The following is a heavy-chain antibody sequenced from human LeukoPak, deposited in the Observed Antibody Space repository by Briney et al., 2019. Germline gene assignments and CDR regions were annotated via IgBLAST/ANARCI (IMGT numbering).Heavy chain of an antibody. D-gene: IGHD3-22*01. CDR3: TRLLDSDSSGYPDTFDM. V-gene: IGHV4-59*11. CDR1: GGSISSHY. CDR2: FYYSGST. Sequence: PSETLSLTCTVSGGSISSHYWSWIRQPPGKGLEWIGYFYYSGSTNYNPSFQSRVTISVDTSKNHFSLKLTSVTAADTAVYYCTRLLDSDSSGYPDTFDMWGQGTMVTVSS. J-gene: IGHJ3*02.